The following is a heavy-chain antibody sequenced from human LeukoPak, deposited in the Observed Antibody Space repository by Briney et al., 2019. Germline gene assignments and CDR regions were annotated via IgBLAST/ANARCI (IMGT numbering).Heavy chain of an antibody. V-gene: IGHV1-2*06. D-gene: IGHD3-3*01. Sequence: ASVKVSCKASGYTFTGYYLHWVRQAPGQGPEWMGRINPNSGGTNYAQMFQGRVTMTRDTSINTAYMELSRLRSDDTAVYYCARETKLEWLLFFDYWGQGTLVTVSS. CDR2: INPNSGGT. J-gene: IGHJ4*02. CDR3: ARETKLEWLLFFDY. CDR1: GYTFTGYY.